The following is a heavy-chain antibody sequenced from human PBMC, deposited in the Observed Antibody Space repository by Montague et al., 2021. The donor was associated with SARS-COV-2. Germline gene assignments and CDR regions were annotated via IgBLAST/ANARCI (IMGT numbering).Heavy chain of an antibody. V-gene: IGHV4-61*01. CDR2: VYYNGDI. J-gene: IGHJ4*02. Sequence: SETLSLTCSVSAGSVNSGTYYWNWIRQPPGKGLEWIGYVYYNGDIKHNPSLKSRVSLSLDTSMNQFSLQLNSLTAADTAVYYCARGASLAGRFDYWGQGIQITVSS. D-gene: IGHD6-19*01. CDR3: ARGASLAGRFDY. CDR1: AGSVNSGTYY.